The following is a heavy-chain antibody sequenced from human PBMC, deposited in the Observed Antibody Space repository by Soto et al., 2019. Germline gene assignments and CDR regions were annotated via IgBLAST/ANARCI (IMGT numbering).Heavy chain of an antibody. Sequence: SETLSLTCTVSGGSISSYYWSWIRQPPGKGLEWIGYIYYSGSTNYNPSLKSRVTISVDTSKNQSSLKLSSVTAADTAVYYCARDKFDYYDSSGYYMGAFDIWGQGTMVTVSS. J-gene: IGHJ3*02. CDR1: GGSISSYY. CDR2: IYYSGST. CDR3: ARDKFDYYDSSGYYMGAFDI. V-gene: IGHV4-59*01. D-gene: IGHD3-22*01.